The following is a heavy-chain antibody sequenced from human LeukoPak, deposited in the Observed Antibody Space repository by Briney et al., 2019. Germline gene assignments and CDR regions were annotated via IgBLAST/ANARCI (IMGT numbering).Heavy chain of an antibody. CDR1: GFSLSTSGVG. D-gene: IGHD6-6*01. CDR3: AHRLVGEGLDY. CDR2: VHWNDNN. Sequence: SGPTLVNPTQTLTLTCTFSGFSLSTSGVGAGWIRQPPGKALEWLAVVHWNDNNYYSPSLKSRLTVTKDTSKNQVVLSVTNMDPVDTATYYCAHRLVGEGLDYWGQGTLVTVSS. J-gene: IGHJ4*02. V-gene: IGHV2-5*01.